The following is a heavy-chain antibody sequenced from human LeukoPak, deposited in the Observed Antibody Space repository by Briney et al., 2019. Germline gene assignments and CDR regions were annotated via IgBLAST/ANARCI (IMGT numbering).Heavy chain of an antibody. CDR3: AKVHCISTNCNHIWTYFDY. CDR1: GYTFTSYA. V-gene: IGHV1-3*01. CDR2: INAGNGNT. Sequence: ASVKVSCKASGYTFTSYAMHWVRQAPGQRLEWMGWINAGNGNTKYSQKFQGRVNITRDTSASTAYMELRSLRSDDTAVYYCAKVHCISTNCNHIWTYFDYWGQGTLVTVSS. J-gene: IGHJ4*02. D-gene: IGHD2-2*01.